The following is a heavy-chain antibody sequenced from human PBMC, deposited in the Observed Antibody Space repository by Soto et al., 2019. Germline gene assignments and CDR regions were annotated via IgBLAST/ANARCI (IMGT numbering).Heavy chain of an antibody. J-gene: IGHJ5*02. Sequence: QVQLVESGGGVVQPGKSLRLSCVASGFTFSNYGIHWVRQAPGKGLEWVALISYDGSKEEYADSVKGRFTISRDNSKNTVYLQMNSLRAEDTAVYFCAKSVYSGYPANWFDPWGQGTLVTVSS. CDR1: GFTFSNYG. CDR3: AKSVYSGYPANWFDP. CDR2: ISYDGSKE. D-gene: IGHD5-12*01. V-gene: IGHV3-30*18.